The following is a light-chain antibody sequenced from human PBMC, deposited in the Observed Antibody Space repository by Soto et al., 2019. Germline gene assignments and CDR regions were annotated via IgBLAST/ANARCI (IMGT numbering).Light chain of an antibody. CDR3: QQYSSSPLT. Sequence: EIVLTQSPGTLSLSPGERAIFSCRASQSVRSNYLAWYQQRSGQAPRLLIYGVSSSATGVPDRFSGSGSGTDFTLTISRLEPEDFALYYCQQYSSSPLTFGPGTKLEI. CDR2: GVS. CDR1: QSVRSNY. J-gene: IGKJ2*01. V-gene: IGKV3-20*01.